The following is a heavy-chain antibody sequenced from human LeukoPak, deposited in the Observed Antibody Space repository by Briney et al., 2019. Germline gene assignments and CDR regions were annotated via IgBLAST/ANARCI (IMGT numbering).Heavy chain of an antibody. Sequence: PGGSLRLSCAASGSTFSSYSMNWVRQTPGKGLEWVSYIRSSGSTIYYADSVKGRFTISRDNAKNSLYLQMNSLRDEDTAIYYCARDLGGYADYWGQGTLVTVSS. CDR3: ARDLGGYADY. CDR1: GSTFSSYS. J-gene: IGHJ4*02. CDR2: IRSSGSTI. V-gene: IGHV3-48*02. D-gene: IGHD5-12*01.